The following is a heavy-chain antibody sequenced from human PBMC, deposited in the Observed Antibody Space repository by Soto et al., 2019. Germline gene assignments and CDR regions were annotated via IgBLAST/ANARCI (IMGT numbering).Heavy chain of an antibody. Sequence: QVQLVQSGAEVKKPGASVKVSCKASGYTFTSYAMHWVRQAPGQRLEWMGWINAGHGNTKYSQKFQGRVTITRDTSASTAYMELSSLISEDTAVYYCARGVRLCRGYDYWGQGTLVTVSS. V-gene: IGHV1-3*01. D-gene: IGHD5-12*01. J-gene: IGHJ4*02. CDR1: GYTFTSYA. CDR3: ARGVRLCRGYDY. CDR2: INAGHGNT.